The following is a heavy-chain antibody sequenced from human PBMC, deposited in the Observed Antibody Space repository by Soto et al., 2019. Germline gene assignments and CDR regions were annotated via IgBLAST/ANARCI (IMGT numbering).Heavy chain of an antibody. CDR3: ARDRDDFWSGYPPPPYYYGMDV. Sequence: EVQLVESGGGLVQPGGSLRLSCAASGFTFSSYWMSWVRQAPGKGLEWVANIKQDGSEKYYVGSVKGRFTISRDNAKNSLYLQMNSLRAEDTAVYYCARDRDDFWSGYPPPPYYYGMDVWGQGTTVTVSS. J-gene: IGHJ6*02. V-gene: IGHV3-7*03. CDR1: GFTFSSYW. D-gene: IGHD3-3*01. CDR2: IKQDGSEK.